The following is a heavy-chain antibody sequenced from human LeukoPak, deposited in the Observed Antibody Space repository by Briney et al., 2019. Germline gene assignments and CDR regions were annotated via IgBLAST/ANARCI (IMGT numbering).Heavy chain of an antibody. CDR3: ARASQYDSSGYYTNALYYYYMDV. D-gene: IGHD3-22*01. CDR2: IYYSGST. Sequence: SETLSLTCTVSGGSISSYYWSWIRQPPGKGLEWIGYIYYSGSTNYNPSLKSRVTISVDTSKNQFSLKLSSVTAADTAVYYCARASQYDSSGYYTNALYYYYMDVWGKGTTVTVSS. V-gene: IGHV4-59*08. CDR1: GGSISSYY. J-gene: IGHJ6*03.